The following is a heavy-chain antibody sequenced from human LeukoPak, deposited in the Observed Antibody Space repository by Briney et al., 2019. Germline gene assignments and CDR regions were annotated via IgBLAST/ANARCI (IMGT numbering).Heavy chain of an antibody. J-gene: IGHJ6*03. D-gene: IGHD1-1*01. V-gene: IGHV3-30*02. CDR2: IRYDGSNK. CDR3: ARPSGTPYYMDV. CDR1: GFTFSSYG. Sequence: PGGWLRLSCAASGFTFSSYGMHWVRQAPGKGLEWVAFIRYDGSNKYYADSVKGRFTISRDNSKNSLYLQMNSLRAEDMALYYCARPSGTPYYMDVWGKGTTVTVSS.